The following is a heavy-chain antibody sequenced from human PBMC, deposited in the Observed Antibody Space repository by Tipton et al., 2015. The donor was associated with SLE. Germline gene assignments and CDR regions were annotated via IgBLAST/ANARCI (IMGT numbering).Heavy chain of an antibody. Sequence: SLRLSCAASGFIFTDYYMTWIRQAPGKGLEWVSGISGSGSYTYYADSVKGRFTISRDNVKNMLYVQMNSLRAEDTAVYYCAKDLTAFCGADCYPDYWGQGTLVTVSS. D-gene: IGHD2-21*01. J-gene: IGHJ4*02. V-gene: IGHV3-11*05. CDR2: ISGSGSYT. CDR3: AKDLTAFCGADCYPDY. CDR1: GFIFTDYY.